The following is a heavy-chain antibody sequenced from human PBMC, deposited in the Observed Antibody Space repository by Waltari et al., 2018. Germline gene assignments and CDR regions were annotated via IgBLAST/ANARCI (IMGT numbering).Heavy chain of an antibody. Sequence: QVQLVQSGAEVKKPGSSVKVSCKASGGTFSSYAISWVRPAPGQGLAWMGGIIPIFGTANYAQKFQGRVTITADESTSTAYMELSSLRSEDTAVYYCAITYYYDSSGYYRSHYYYYYGMDVWGQGTTVTVSS. J-gene: IGHJ6*02. V-gene: IGHV1-69*13. CDR1: GGTFSSYA. CDR3: AITYYYDSSGYYRSHYYYYYGMDV. CDR2: IIPIFGTA. D-gene: IGHD3-22*01.